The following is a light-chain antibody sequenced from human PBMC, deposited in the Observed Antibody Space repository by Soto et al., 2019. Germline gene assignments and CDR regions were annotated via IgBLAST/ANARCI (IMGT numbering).Light chain of an antibody. CDR2: GVS. CDR3: QQYDRSPIT. V-gene: IGKV3-20*01. J-gene: IGKJ3*01. CDR1: QSISSNR. Sequence: EIVLTQSPGTLSLSPGERATLYCRASQSISSNRFAWFQEKPGQAPSILIYGVSSRATGIPDRFSGSGSGTEFTLTISRLEPEDFGVYYCQQYDRSPITFGPGTKVDIK.